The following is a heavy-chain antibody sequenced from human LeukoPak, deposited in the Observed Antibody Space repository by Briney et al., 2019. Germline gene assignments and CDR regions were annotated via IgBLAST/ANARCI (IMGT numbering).Heavy chain of an antibody. CDR1: GYTFTGYY. CDR2: INPNSGGT. J-gene: IGHJ6*03. Sequence: ASVKVSCKASGYTFTGYYMHWVRQAPGQGLEWMGWINPNSGGTNYAQKFQGRVTMTRDTSKNQFSLKLSSVTAADTAVYYCARRLQWFGELFSHYYYMDVWGKGTTVTISS. D-gene: IGHD3-10*01. V-gene: IGHV1-2*02. CDR3: ARRLQWFGELFSHYYYMDV.